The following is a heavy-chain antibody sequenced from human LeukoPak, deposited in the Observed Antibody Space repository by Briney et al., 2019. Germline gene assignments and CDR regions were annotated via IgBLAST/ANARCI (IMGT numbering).Heavy chain of an antibody. J-gene: IGHJ4*02. CDR2: MNEYGSEI. V-gene: IGHV3-7*01. CDR3: ARPRGCGSSRCNNFDY. CDR1: EFTFSNYW. D-gene: IGHD2-2*01. Sequence: GGSLRLSCAASEFTFSNYWMSWVRQAPGKGLEWVAKMNEYGSEIFYVDSVKGRFTISRDNGKNSLYLQMNRLRAEDTAVYYCARPRGCGSSRCNNFDYWGQGTLVTVSS.